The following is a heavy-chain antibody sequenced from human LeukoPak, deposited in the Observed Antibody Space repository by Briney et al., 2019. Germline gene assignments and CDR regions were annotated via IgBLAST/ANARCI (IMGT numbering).Heavy chain of an antibody. CDR2: IYYSGST. J-gene: IGHJ3*02. CDR3: ARALQPGVYAFDI. V-gene: IGHV4-59*01. CDR1: GVSISRYY. Sequence: SETLSLTCTVSGVSISRYYWTWIRQPPGEGLEWIGYIYYSGSTNYNPSLKSRVTISVDTSKNQFSLKLSSVTAADTAVYYCARALQPGVYAFDIWGQGTMVTVSS. D-gene: IGHD6-13*01.